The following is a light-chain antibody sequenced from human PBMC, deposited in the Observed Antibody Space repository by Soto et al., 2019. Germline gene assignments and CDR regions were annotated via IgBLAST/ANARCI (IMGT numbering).Light chain of an antibody. CDR1: TSNIGGNT. CDR2: NNY. V-gene: IGLV1-44*01. J-gene: IGLJ1*01. Sequence: QSVLTQPPSASGTPGQRVTISCSGSTSNIGGNTVSWFQQLPGTAPKLLICNNYQRPSGVPDRLSGSKSGTSASLAISGLQSEDEADYYCAAWDDSLNGYVFGTGTKLTVL. CDR3: AAWDDSLNGYV.